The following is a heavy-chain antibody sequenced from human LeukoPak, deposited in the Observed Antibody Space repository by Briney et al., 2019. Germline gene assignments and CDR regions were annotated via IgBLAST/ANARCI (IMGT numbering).Heavy chain of an antibody. CDR2: IYYSGSY. D-gene: IGHD3-22*01. CDR1: RGSTSPDY. V-gene: IGHV4-59*01. Sequence: SETLSLTCTVSRGSTSPDYWTSIRQPPGRSLEFIGYIYYSGSYYYNPSLESRVTISVDTSKHQFSLNLISVPAADTSVYYFTIGQYDSRAYSEPFDPWGRGTLVTVSS. J-gene: IGHJ5*02. CDR3: TIGQYDSRAYSEPFDP.